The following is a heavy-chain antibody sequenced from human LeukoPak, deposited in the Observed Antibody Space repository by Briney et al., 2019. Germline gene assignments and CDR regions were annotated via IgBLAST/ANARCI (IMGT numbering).Heavy chain of an antibody. CDR3: ARHSGSYLYGMDV. V-gene: IGHV4-59*08. CDR2: IYHSGST. CDR1: GGSISSYY. J-gene: IGHJ6*02. D-gene: IGHD1-26*01. Sequence: SETLSLTCTVSGGSISSYYWSWIRQPPGKGLEWIGYIYHSGSTNYSPSLKSRVTISVDTSKNNFSLKLSSVTAADTAVYYCARHSGSYLYGMDVWGQGTTVTVSS.